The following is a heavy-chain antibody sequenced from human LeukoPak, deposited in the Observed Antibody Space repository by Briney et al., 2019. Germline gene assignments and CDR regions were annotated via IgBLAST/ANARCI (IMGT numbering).Heavy chain of an antibody. D-gene: IGHD5-18*01. CDR3: AGGGEAKYSYGYNY. J-gene: IGHJ4*02. V-gene: IGHV1-2*02. CDR1: GYTFTGYY. CDR2: INPNSGGT. Sequence: ASAKVSCKASGYTFTGYYMHWVRQAPGQGLEWMGWINPNSGGTNYAQKFQGRVTMTRDTSISTAYMELSRLRSDDTAVYYCAGGGEAKYSYGYNYWGQGTLVTVSS.